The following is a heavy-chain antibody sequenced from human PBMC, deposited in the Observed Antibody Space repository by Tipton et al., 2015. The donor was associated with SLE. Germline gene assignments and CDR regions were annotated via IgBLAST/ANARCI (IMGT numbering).Heavy chain of an antibody. V-gene: IGHV4-61*02. CDR3: ARDRRGWYFDL. J-gene: IGHJ2*01. D-gene: IGHD3-10*01. CDR1: GDSFSSGSSS. CDR2: IYVSGST. Sequence: TLSLTCTVSGDSFSSGSSSWNWVRQPAGKGLEWIGRIYVSGSTNYNPSLKSRVTMSVDVSKNQFSLKLSSVTAADTAVYYCARDRRGWYFDLWGRGTLVTVSS.